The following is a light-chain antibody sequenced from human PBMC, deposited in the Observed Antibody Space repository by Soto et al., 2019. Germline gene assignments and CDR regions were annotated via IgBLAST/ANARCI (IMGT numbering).Light chain of an antibody. Sequence: QSVLTQPRSVSGSLGQSVTISCTGTSSDVGGYNFVSWYQQHPGKAPKLMIYXXXXXXXXXXXXXXGSKSGETASLTISGXQAEDXXXYYCCSYAGTYSWVFGGGTKLTVL. CDR1: SSDVGGYNF. J-gene: IGLJ3*02. CDR3: CSYAGTYSWV. CDR2: XXX. V-gene: IGLV2-11*01.